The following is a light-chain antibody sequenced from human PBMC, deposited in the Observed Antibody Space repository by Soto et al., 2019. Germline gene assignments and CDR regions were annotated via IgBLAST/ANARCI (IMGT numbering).Light chain of an antibody. CDR2: DND. J-gene: IGLJ1*01. CDR1: SSNIENNY. CDR3: GTWDSSLSVGV. V-gene: IGLV1-51*01. Sequence: QSVLTQPPSISATPGQKVTISCSGSSSNIENNYVSWYQQVPGTAPKLLIYDNDRRPSGIPDRFSGSKSGTSATLGITGLQTGDEADYCCGTWDSSLSVGVFGTGTKVTVL.